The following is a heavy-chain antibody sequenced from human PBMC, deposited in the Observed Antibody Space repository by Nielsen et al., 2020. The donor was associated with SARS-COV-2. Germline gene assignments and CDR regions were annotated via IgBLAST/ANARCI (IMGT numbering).Heavy chain of an antibody. V-gene: IGHV3-33*01. CDR3: AREALGGTPWVDY. D-gene: IGHD7-27*01. Sequence: GESLKISCAASGFSFGTYGMHWVRQAPGKGLEWVANIWYDGSNENYADSVKGRFTISRDNSKNTLYLQMNSLRAEDTAVYYCAREALGGTPWVDYWGQGTLVTVSS. CDR1: GFSFGTYG. CDR2: IWYDGSNE. J-gene: IGHJ4*02.